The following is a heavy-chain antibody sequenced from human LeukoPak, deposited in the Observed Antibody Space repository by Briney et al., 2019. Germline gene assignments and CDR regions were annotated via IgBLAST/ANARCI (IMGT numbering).Heavy chain of an antibody. D-gene: IGHD3-10*01. CDR1: GYTFTSYG. J-gene: IGHJ4*02. CDR3: ARDSVDGSGTYYNDSPDY. V-gene: IGHV1-18*01. CDR2: ISAYHGNT. Sequence: ASVKVSCKASGYTFTSYGISWVRQAPGQGLEWMAWISAYHGNTVYAQTLRGRVTMTTDTSTSTAYMELRSMSSDDTAVYYCARDSVDGSGTYYNDSPDYWGQGTLVTVSS.